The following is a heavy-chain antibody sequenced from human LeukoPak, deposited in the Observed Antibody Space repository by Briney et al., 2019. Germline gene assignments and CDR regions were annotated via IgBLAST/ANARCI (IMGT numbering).Heavy chain of an antibody. V-gene: IGHV3-21*01. Sequence: GGSLGLSCAASGFTFSSYSMNWVRQAPGKGLEWVSSISSSSYIYYADSVKGRFTISRDNAKNSLYLQMNSLRAEDTAVYYCARGRSGWDFDYWGQGTLVTVSS. J-gene: IGHJ4*02. CDR1: GFTFSSYS. D-gene: IGHD6-19*01. CDR3: ARGRSGWDFDY. CDR2: ISSSSYI.